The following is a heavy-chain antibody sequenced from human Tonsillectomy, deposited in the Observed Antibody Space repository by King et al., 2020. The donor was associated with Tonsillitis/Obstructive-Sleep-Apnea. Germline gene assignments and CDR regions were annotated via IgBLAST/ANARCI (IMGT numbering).Heavy chain of an antibody. CDR1: GFSLSHDRMG. J-gene: IGHJ5*02. D-gene: IGHD5-12*01. CDR3: ARIYGGYTLYGFDH. V-gene: IGHV2-26*01. Sequence: VTLKESGPVLVKPTETLTLTCTVSGFSLSHDRMGVSWIRQRPGKALEWLAHIFSNDETSYNTSLKSRLTISKDTSKSQVALTMTTMDPVDTATYYCARIYGGYTLYGFDHWGQGTLVTVSS. CDR2: IFSNDET.